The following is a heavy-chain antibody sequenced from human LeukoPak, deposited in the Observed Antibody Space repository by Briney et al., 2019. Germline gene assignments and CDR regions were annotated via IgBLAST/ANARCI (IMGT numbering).Heavy chain of an antibody. J-gene: IGHJ5*02. CDR2: ISSRSSWI. CDR1: GFTFSSYA. V-gene: IGHV3-21*01. D-gene: IGHD1-26*01. CDR3: ARVFDQYSGSYDWFDP. Sequence: GGSLRLSCAASGFTFSSYAMSWVRQAPGKGLEWVSSISSRSSWIYYADSVKGRFTISRDNAKNSLYLQMNSLRAEDTAVYYCARVFDQYSGSYDWFDPWGQGTLVTVSS.